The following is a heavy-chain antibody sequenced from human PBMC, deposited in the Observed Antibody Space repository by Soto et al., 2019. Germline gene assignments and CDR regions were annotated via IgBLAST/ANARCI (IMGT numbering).Heavy chain of an antibody. Sequence: SVKVSCKASRGIFSSYTINWLRQAPGQGLEWLGGIIPIFGTANYAQNFQSRVTITADESTSTAYMELSSLRSEDTAVYYCARGVREHYFDYWGQGTLVTVSS. CDR1: RGIFSSYT. D-gene: IGHD3-3*01. J-gene: IGHJ4*02. CDR2: IIPIFGTA. V-gene: IGHV1-69*13. CDR3: ARGVREHYFDY.